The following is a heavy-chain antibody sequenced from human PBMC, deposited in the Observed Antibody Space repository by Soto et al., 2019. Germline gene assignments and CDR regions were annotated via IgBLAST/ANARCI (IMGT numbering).Heavy chain of an antibody. Sequence: QVQLVQSGAEVKKPGSSVKVSCKSSGGTFSSYTISWVRQAPGQGLEWMGRIIPILGIANYAQKFQGRVTITADKSTSTAYMGLGSLRSEDTAVYYWARGGGVYDDYDGDAFDIWGQGTMVTVSS. CDR3: ARGGGVYDDYDGDAFDI. CDR1: GGTFSSYT. CDR2: IIPILGIA. V-gene: IGHV1-69*02. D-gene: IGHD4-17*01. J-gene: IGHJ3*02.